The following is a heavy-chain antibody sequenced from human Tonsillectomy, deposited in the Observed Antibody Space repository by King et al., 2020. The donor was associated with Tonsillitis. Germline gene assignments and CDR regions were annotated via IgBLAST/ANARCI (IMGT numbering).Heavy chain of an antibody. V-gene: IGHV3-48*04. J-gene: IGHJ4*02. D-gene: IGHD4-17*01. Sequence: VQLVESGGGLIQPGGSLRLSCAASGFTFSSYGMNWVRQAPGKGLEWVSYISSSSSTTYYADSVKGRFTISRDNAKNSLYLQMNSLRAEDTAVYYCASYQQTVTSWDYWGQGTLVTVSS. CDR3: ASYQQTVTSWDY. CDR2: ISSSSSTT. CDR1: GFTFSSYG.